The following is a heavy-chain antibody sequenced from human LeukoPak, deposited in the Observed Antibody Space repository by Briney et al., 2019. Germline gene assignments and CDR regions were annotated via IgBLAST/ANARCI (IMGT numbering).Heavy chain of an antibody. CDR3: ARGDGAAAGKGIYFFDY. J-gene: IGHJ4*02. Sequence: GESLKISCKGSGCSFTNYWIGWVRQMPGKGLELVGIIYPSDSDTRYSPSFQGQVTISADKSISTAYLQWSSLKASDTAVHYCARGDGAAAGKGIYFFDYWGQGTLVTVSS. CDR2: IYPSDSDT. V-gene: IGHV5-51*01. D-gene: IGHD6-13*01. CDR1: GCSFTNYW.